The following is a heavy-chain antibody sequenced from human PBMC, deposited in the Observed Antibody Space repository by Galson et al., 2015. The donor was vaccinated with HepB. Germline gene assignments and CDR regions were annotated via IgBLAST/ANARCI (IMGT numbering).Heavy chain of an antibody. D-gene: IGHD6-13*01. CDR2: IRFDGSDK. CDR3: AIIGYSTTWYYYYGMDV. V-gene: IGHV3-30*02. J-gene: IGHJ6*02. Sequence: SLRLSCAASGFTFSSYGMHWVRQAPGKGLEWVAFIRFDGSDKYYADSVKGRFTISRDNSKNTLYLQMNSLRAEDTAVYYCAIIGYSTTWYYYYGMDVWGQGTTVTVSS. CDR1: GFTFSSYG.